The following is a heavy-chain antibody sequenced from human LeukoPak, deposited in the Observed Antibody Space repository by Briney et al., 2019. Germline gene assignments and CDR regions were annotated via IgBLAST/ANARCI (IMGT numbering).Heavy chain of an antibody. D-gene: IGHD3-10*01. J-gene: IGHJ4*02. V-gene: IGHV1-69*05. CDR3: ARGRLGVRGHYFDY. CDR2: IIPIFGTA. Sequence: SVKVSCKASGGTFSSYAISWVRQAPGQGLEWMGGIIPIFGTANYAQKFQGRVTITTDESTSTAYMELSSLRSEDTAVYYCARGRLGVRGHYFDYWGQGTLVTVSS. CDR1: GGTFSSYA.